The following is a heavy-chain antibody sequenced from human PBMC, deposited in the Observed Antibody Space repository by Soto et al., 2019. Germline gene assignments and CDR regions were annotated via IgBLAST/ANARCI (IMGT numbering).Heavy chain of an antibody. Sequence: GGSLRLSCAASGFTFSNAWMSWVRQAPGKGLEWVGRIKSKTDGGTTDYAAPVKGRFTISRDDSKNTLYLQMNSLKTEDTAVYYCTTDLQQASIGVTYYFDYWGQGTLVTVSS. CDR1: GFTFSNAW. V-gene: IGHV3-15*01. J-gene: IGHJ4*02. D-gene: IGHD6-13*01. CDR2: IKSKTDGGTT. CDR3: TTDLQQASIGVTYYFDY.